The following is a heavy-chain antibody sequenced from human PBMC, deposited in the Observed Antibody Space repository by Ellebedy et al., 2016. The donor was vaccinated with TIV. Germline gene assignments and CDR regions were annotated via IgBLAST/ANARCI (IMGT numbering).Heavy chain of an antibody. V-gene: IGHV5-51*01. D-gene: IGHD2-2*01. CDR3: ARRDCSSTSCPFDY. Sequence: GESLKISXKGSGYRFTNYWIGWVRQLPGKGLEWMGIIYPTDSDTRYSPSFQGQVTISADKSISTAYLQWSSLKASDTAMYYCARRDCSSTSCPFDYWGQGTLVTVSS. CDR1: GYRFTNYW. CDR2: IYPTDSDT. J-gene: IGHJ4*02.